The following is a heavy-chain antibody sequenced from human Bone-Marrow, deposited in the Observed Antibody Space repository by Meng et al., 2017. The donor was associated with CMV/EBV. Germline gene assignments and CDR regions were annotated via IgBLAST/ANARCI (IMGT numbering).Heavy chain of an antibody. CDR2: TYYRSKWYN. CDR1: AA. D-gene: IGHD3-22*01. CDR3: ARGGNYYDSSGYYHGGIFDY. J-gene: IGHJ4*02. V-gene: IGHV6-1*01. Sequence: AAWTWLRQSPSRCLEWLGRTYYRSKWYNDYAVSVKSRITINPDTSKNQFSLQLNSVTPEDTAVYYCARGGNYYDSSGYYHGGIFDYWGQGTLVTVSS.